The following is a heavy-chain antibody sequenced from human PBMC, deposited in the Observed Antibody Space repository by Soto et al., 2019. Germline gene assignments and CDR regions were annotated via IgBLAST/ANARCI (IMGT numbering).Heavy chain of an antibody. J-gene: IGHJ4*02. CDR1: GFTFSNAW. CDR3: TTTFLTGILQY. CDR2: IKSKPNGVKT. V-gene: IGHV3-15*07. Sequence: EVQLVESGGGLVKPGGSLRLSCAASGFTFSNAWMNWVRQAPGKGLEWVGGIKSKPNGVKTDYAAPVEGRFTISRDDSKDALYLQMNSLKTEDTAVYYCTTTFLTGILQYWGQGTLVTVSS. D-gene: IGHD3-9*01.